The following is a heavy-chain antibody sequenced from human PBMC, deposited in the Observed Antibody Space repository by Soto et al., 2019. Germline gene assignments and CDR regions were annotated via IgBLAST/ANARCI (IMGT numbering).Heavy chain of an antibody. J-gene: IGHJ4*02. CDR1: GGSISSYY. D-gene: IGHD5-18*01. V-gene: IGHV4-59*08. CDR2: IYYSGST. CDR3: ATYDVDTAMDH. Sequence: PSETLSLTCTVSGGSISSYYWTWFRQPPGKGLEWIGYIYYSGSTNYNPSLKSRVTMSIDTSKNQFSLKLTSVTAADTAVYYCATYDVDTAMDHWGQGTLVTVSS.